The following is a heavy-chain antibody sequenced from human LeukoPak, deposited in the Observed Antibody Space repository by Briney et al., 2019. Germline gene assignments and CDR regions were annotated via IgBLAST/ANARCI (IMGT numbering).Heavy chain of an antibody. Sequence: GASVRVSCKASGYTFTSYGISWVRQAPGQGLEWMGWISAYYDNTNYAQKLHGRVTMTTDTSTSTANMELRSRRSDDAAVYYCARDINAVAPVPDIDVWGKGTTVTVSS. J-gene: IGHJ6*03. CDR2: ISAYYDNT. D-gene: IGHD2-15*01. CDR3: ARDINAVAPVPDIDV. CDR1: GYTFTSYG. V-gene: IGHV1-18*01.